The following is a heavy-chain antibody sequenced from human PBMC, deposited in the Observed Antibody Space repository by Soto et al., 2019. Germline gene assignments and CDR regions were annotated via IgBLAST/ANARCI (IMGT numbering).Heavy chain of an antibody. CDR3: AMGGSPWGWFDP. D-gene: IGHD2-15*01. CDR1: GGSISSYY. CDR2: IYYSGST. V-gene: IGHV4-59*01. J-gene: IGHJ5*02. Sequence: QVQLQESGPGLVKPSETLSLTCTVSGGSISSYYWSWIRQPPGKGLEWIGYIYYSGSTNYNPSLKSRVTISVDTSKNQFSLKLSSVTAADTAVYYCAMGGSPWGWFDPWGQGTLVTVSS.